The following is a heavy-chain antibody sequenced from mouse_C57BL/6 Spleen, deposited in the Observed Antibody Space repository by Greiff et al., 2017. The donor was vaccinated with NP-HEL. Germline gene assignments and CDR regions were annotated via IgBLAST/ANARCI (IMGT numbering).Heavy chain of an antibody. Sequence: EVKLVESGEGLVKPGGSLKLSCAASGFTFSSYAMSWVRQTPEKRLEWVAYISSGGDYIYYADTVKGRFTISRDNARNTLYLQMSSLKSEDTAMYYCTRDYYGSSYGYYAMDYWGQGTSVTVSS. J-gene: IGHJ4*01. CDR3: TRDYYGSSYGYYAMDY. CDR2: ISSGGDYI. CDR1: GFTFSSYA. D-gene: IGHD1-1*01. V-gene: IGHV5-9-1*02.